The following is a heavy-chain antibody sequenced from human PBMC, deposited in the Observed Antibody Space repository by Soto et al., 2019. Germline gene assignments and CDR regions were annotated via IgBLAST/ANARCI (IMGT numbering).Heavy chain of an antibody. V-gene: IGHV3-30*18. CDR1: GFTFSSYG. Sequence: QVQLVESGGGVVQPGRSLRLSCAASGFTFSSYGMHWGRQAPGKGLEWVAVISYDGSNKYYADSVKGRFTISRDNSKNTLYMQMNSLRAEDTAVYYCAKLSREWELPDAFDIWGQGTMVTVSS. CDR3: AKLSREWELPDAFDI. CDR2: ISYDGSNK. D-gene: IGHD1-26*01. J-gene: IGHJ3*02.